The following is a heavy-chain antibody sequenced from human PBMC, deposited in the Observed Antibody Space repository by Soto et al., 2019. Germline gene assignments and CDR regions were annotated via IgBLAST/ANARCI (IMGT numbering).Heavy chain of an antibody. D-gene: IGHD3-3*01. J-gene: IGHJ5*02. Sequence: PSETLSLTCTVSGGSISSSSYYWGWIRQPPGKGLEWIGSIYYSGSTYYNPSLKSRVTISVDTSKNQFSLKLSSVTAADTAVYYCARQGRGDFWSGYNWFDPWGQGTLVTAPQ. CDR3: ARQGRGDFWSGYNWFDP. CDR2: IYYSGST. CDR1: GGSISSSSYY. V-gene: IGHV4-39*01.